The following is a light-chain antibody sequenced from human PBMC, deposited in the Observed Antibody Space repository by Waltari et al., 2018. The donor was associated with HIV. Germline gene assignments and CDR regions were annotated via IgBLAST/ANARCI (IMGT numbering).Light chain of an antibody. Sequence: SYELTQPPSVSVSPGQTASITCSGDKLGDKFASWYQQKPGQSPVMVIYQDNERPSGIPERVSGSNAGNTATLTISGTQALDEADYFCQAWDNITAGFGGGTKVTVL. J-gene: IGLJ2*01. CDR2: QDN. V-gene: IGLV3-1*01. CDR3: QAWDNITAG. CDR1: KLGDKF.